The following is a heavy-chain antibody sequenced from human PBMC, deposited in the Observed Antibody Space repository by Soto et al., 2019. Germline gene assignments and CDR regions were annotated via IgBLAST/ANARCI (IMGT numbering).Heavy chain of an antibody. CDR2: ISNNGDST. CDR1: GFIFSSYY. Sequence: GGSLRLSCAASGFIFSSYYMHWVRQAPGKGLEYVSSISNNGDSTYYANFVKGRFTISRDNSKNTLFLQMGSLRDEDMAVYYCARDSGTYTWFDPWGQGTLVTVSS. J-gene: IGHJ5*02. CDR3: ARDSGTYTWFDP. D-gene: IGHD1-26*01. V-gene: IGHV3-64*01.